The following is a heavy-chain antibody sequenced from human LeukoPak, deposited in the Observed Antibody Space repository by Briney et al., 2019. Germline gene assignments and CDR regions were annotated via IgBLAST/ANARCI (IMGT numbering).Heavy chain of an antibody. Sequence: PGGSLRLSCAASGFTFSSYAMSWVRQAPGKGLEWVSAISGSGGSTYYVDSVKGRFTISRDNSKNTLYLQMSSLRAEDTAVYYCARDAPGMITFGGDTKVITYYFDYWGQGTLVTVSS. V-gene: IGHV3-23*01. CDR2: ISGSGGST. CDR3: ARDAPGMITFGGDTKVITYYFDY. D-gene: IGHD3-16*01. CDR1: GFTFSSYA. J-gene: IGHJ4*02.